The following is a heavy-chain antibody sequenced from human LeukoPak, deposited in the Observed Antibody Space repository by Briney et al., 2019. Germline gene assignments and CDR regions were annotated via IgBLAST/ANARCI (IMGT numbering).Heavy chain of an antibody. J-gene: IGHJ3*02. D-gene: IGHD3-9*01. CDR2: ITGSGGGT. CDR1: EFSFSSYA. Sequence: GGSLRLSCAASEFSFSSYAMTWVRQAPGKGLEWVSSITGSGGGTYYADSVKGRFTISRDNSKNTLYLQMNSLRAEDTAVFYCAKDPTHYNILTGYRRRDAFDIWGQGTMVTVSS. V-gene: IGHV3-23*01. CDR3: AKDPTHYNILTGYRRRDAFDI.